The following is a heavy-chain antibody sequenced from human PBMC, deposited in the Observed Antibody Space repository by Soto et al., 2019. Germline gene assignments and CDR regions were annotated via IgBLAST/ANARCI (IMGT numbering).Heavy chain of an antibody. J-gene: IGHJ5*02. Sequence: SETLSLTCTVSGGSISSGGYYWSWIRQHLGKGLEWIGYIYYSGSTYYNPSLKSRVTISVDTSKNQFSLKLSSVTAADTAVYYCARDILGRFDPWGQGTLVTVSS. V-gene: IGHV4-31*03. CDR2: IYYSGST. CDR3: ARDILGRFDP. D-gene: IGHD3-9*01. CDR1: GGSISSGGYY.